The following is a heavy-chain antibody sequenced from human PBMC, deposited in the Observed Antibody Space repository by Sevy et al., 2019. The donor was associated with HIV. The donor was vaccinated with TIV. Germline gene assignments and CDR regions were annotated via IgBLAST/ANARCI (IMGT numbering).Heavy chain of an antibody. CDR2: LYYEGTT. CDR1: GGSISSISNY. V-gene: IGHV4-39*01. CDR3: ASLSPFYNYMDV. J-gene: IGHJ6*03. Sequence: SETLSLTCGVSGGSISSISNYWGWIRQPPGRELEWIGSLYYEGTTYYNPSLQSRVRISGNTSKNLFSLDLTSVTAADTAFYYCASLSPFYNYMDVWGKGTTVTVSS.